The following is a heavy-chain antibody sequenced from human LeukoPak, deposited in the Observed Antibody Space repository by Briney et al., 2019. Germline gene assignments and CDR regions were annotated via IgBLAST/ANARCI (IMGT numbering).Heavy chain of an antibody. Sequence: SETLSLTCTVSGGSVSSSIYFWSWIRQPPGTGLEWIAYIYYSGSTNYNPSLRSRVTISVDTSKNQFSMRLSSMTAADTAVYYCARAPYGNYAMDVWGQGTTVTVSS. CDR3: ARAPYGNYAMDV. V-gene: IGHV4-61*01. CDR2: IYYSGST. D-gene: IGHD4-17*01. J-gene: IGHJ6*02. CDR1: GGSVSSSIYF.